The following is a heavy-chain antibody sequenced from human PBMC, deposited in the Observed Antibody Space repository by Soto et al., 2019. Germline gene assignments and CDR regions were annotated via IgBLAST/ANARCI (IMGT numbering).Heavy chain of an antibody. J-gene: IGHJ5*02. CDR3: ARQGFWSGIHTYNWFDP. D-gene: IGHD3-3*01. CDR2: IYPGDSDT. CDR1: GYSFTSYW. Sequence: PGESLKISCKGSGYSFTSYWIGWVRQMPGKGLEWMGIIYPGDSDTRYSPSFQGQVTISADKSISTAYLQWSSLKASDTAMYYCARQGFWSGIHTYNWFDPWGQGTLVTVS. V-gene: IGHV5-51*01.